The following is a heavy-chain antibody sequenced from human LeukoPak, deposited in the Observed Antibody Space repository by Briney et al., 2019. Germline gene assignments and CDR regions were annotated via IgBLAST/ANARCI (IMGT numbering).Heavy chain of an antibody. Sequence: ASVKVSCKASGYTFTGYYMHWVRQAPGQGLEWMGWINPHSGGTNYAQKFQGRVTMTRDTSISTAYMELSRRRSDDTAVYYCARDRGYSSSWTQIYYYYYYMDVWGKGTTVTISS. CDR1: GYTFTGYY. CDR2: INPHSGGT. CDR3: ARDRGYSSSWTQIYYYYYYMDV. D-gene: IGHD6-13*01. J-gene: IGHJ6*03. V-gene: IGHV1-2*02.